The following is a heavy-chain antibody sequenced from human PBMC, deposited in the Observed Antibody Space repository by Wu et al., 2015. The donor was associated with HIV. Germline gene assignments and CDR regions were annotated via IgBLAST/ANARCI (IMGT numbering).Heavy chain of an antibody. CDR3: ARMRSGSGNYCKWGYYYYGMDV. V-gene: IGHV4-34*02. Sequence: QVQLQQWGAGLLKPSETLSLTCAVYGGSFSGYYWTWIRQPPGKGLEWIGEINHSGSTNDNPSLKSRVTISVDTSKNQFSLKVNSVTAADTAVYYCARMRSGSGNYCKWGYYYYGMDVWGQGTTVTVSS. D-gene: IGHD3-10*01. CDR2: INHSGST. J-gene: IGHJ6*02. CDR1: GGSFSGYY.